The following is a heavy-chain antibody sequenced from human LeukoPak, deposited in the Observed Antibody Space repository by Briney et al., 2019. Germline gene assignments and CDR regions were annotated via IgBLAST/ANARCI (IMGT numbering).Heavy chain of an antibody. Sequence: PGRSLRLSCAASGFTFDDYAMHWVRQAPGKGLEWVSGISWNSGSIGYADSVKGRFTISRDNAKNSLYLQMNSLRAEDMALYYCAKSESSGWPTDAFDIWGQGTVVTVSS. V-gene: IGHV3-9*03. J-gene: IGHJ3*02. D-gene: IGHD6-19*01. CDR1: GFTFDDYA. CDR2: ISWNSGSI. CDR3: AKSESSGWPTDAFDI.